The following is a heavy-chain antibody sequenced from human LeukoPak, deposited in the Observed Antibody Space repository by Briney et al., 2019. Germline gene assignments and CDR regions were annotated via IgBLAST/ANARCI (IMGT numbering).Heavy chain of an antibody. V-gene: IGHV4-39*01. Sequence: PSETLSLTCSVSGGSIISSNYYWGWIRQPPGKGLEWIGSIYQSGSGSSYYNPSLKSRVTISVDTSKNQFSLKLSSVTAADTAVYYCARLKARGVTAHWGQGTLVTVSS. J-gene: IGHJ4*02. CDR3: ARLKARGVTAH. CDR2: IYQSGSGSS. D-gene: IGHD2-8*01. CDR1: GGSIISSNYY.